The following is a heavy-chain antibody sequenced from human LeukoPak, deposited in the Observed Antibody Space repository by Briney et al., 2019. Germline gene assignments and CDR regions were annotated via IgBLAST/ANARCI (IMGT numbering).Heavy chain of an antibody. V-gene: IGHV1-18*01. J-gene: IGHJ5*02. D-gene: IGHD5/OR15-5a*01. CDR3: ARDSDSVYPPPKFDP. Sequence: ASVKISCKASGYTFSRSGISWLRQAPGQGLEWMGWINHNGKTNTAQKFQGRVTMTTDTSTTTAFMEVRSPTSDDTAVYYCARDSDSVYPPPKFDPWGQGTLVTVSS. CDR1: GYTFSRSG. CDR2: INHNGKT.